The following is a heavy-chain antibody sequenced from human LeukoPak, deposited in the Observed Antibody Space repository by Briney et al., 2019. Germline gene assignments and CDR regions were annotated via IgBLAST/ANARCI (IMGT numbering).Heavy chain of an antibody. J-gene: IGHJ4*02. Sequence: ASVKVSCKASGYTFTGYYMHWVRQAPGQGLEWMGWINPNSGGTNYAQKFQGRVTMTRDTSISTAYMELSRLRSDDTAVYYCARTTMVRGVIITGDYWGQGTLVTVPS. D-gene: IGHD3-10*01. CDR1: GYTFTGYY. V-gene: IGHV1-2*02. CDR3: ARTTMVRGVIITGDY. CDR2: INPNSGGT.